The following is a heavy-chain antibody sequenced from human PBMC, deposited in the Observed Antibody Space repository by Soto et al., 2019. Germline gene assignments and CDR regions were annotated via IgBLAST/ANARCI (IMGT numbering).Heavy chain of an antibody. J-gene: IGHJ5*02. D-gene: IGHD3-10*01. V-gene: IGHV4-4*07. CDR1: AGSISSNY. CDR3: VRESPPGFNWFDP. CDR2: IYTSRST. Sequence: SETLSLTCSVSAGSISSNYWSWIRQPAGKRLEWVGRIYTSRSTNYNPSLKSRVTMSIDTSKNQFSLNLNSVTAADTAVYYCVRESPPGFNWFDPWGQGILVTVSS.